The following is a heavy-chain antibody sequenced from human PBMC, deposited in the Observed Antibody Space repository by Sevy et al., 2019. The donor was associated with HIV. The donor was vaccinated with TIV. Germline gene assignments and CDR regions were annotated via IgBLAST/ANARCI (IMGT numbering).Heavy chain of an antibody. D-gene: IGHD1-1*01. J-gene: IGHJ5*02. CDR1: GYSFSDYW. CDR2: IYPGDSET. Sequence: GESLKISCKGSGYSFSDYWIGWVRRKPGKGLEWMGIIYPGDSETRYNPSFEGQVTISADTSINTAYLERRSLKASDTAMYYCARHKLSYDNNWIQDNWFDPWGQGTLVTVSS. V-gene: IGHV5-51*01. CDR3: ARHKLSYDNNWIQDNWFDP.